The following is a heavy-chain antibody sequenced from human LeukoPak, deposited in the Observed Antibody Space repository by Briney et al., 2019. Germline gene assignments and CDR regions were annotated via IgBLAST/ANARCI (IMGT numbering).Heavy chain of an antibody. V-gene: IGHV4-4*07. CDR1: AGSINSYH. CDR2: IYTTGST. Sequence: PSETLSLTCTVSAGSINSYHWGWIRQPAGKGLEWIGRIYTTGSTNYNPSLESRVTMSVDTSKNQFSSKLTSVTAADTAMYFCARAGYTISYYSLDCWGQGTLVTVSS. D-gene: IGHD1-26*01. CDR3: ARAGYTISYYSLDC. J-gene: IGHJ4*02.